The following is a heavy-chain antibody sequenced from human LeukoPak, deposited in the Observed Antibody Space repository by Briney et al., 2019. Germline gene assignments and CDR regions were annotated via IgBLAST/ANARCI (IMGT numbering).Heavy chain of an antibody. J-gene: IGHJ6*03. D-gene: IGHD5-12*01. CDR1: GFSFSSYE. V-gene: IGHV3-48*03. CDR2: ISSTTNSI. CDR3: ARDEYSGLYYYMDV. Sequence: GGSLRLSCAASGFSFSSYEMNWVRQAPGKGLEWVSYISSTTNSIYYADSVKGRFTISRDNAKKSLHLQMNSLRAEDTAVYYCARDEYSGLYYYMDVWGNGTTVTVSS.